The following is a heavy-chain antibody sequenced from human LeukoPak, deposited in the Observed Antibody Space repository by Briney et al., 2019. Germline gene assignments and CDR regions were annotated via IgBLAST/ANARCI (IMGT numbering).Heavy chain of an antibody. J-gene: IGHJ3*02. CDR2: IYYSGST. Sequence: SETLSLTCTVSGGSISSHFWNWIRQSPGKGLEWIGYIYYSGSTNYNPSLKSRVTISVDTSKNQFSLKLGSVTAADTAVYYCARHPYSGSSLDAFDIWGQGTMVTVSS. D-gene: IGHD1-26*01. V-gene: IGHV4-59*11. CDR3: ARHPYSGSSLDAFDI. CDR1: GGSISSHF.